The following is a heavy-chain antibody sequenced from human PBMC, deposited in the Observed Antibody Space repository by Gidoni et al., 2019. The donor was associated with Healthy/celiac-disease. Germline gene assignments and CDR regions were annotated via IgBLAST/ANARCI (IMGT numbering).Heavy chain of an antibody. V-gene: IGHV1-2*04. J-gene: IGHJ4*02. CDR1: GYTFSGYY. D-gene: IGHD1-20*01. CDR2: INPDSGVT. CDR3: ARDTGRFSLTS. Sequence: QVQLVQSGAEVKKPGASVTVSCKTSGYTFSGYYLHWIRQAPGQGLEWLGWINPDSGVTNYAQKFKDWVTMTRDTSISTAYLELSGLTSGDTAVYYCARDTGRFSLTSWGQGTVVTVSS.